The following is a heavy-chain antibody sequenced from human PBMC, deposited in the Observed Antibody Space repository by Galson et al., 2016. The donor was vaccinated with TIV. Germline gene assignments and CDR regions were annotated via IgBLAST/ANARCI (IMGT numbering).Heavy chain of an antibody. J-gene: IGHJ5*02. CDR2: ICHTEPT. D-gene: IGHD3-22*01. Sequence: ETLSLTCAVSGYSISSGYYWGWVRQPPGKGLEWLGNICHTEPTYYTPSLESRVSISVDTSKNQFSLRLSSVTAADTAVYYCVRIGMLRESCSCYACPGIFDTWGQGILVTVSS. V-gene: IGHV4-38-2*01. CDR1: GYSISSGYY. CDR3: VRIGMLRESCSCYACPGIFDT.